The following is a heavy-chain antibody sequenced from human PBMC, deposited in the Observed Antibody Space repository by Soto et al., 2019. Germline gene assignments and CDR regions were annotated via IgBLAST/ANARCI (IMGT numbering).Heavy chain of an antibody. D-gene: IGHD3-3*01. V-gene: IGHV1-69*13. CDR2: TTPIFGTS. Sequence: SVKFSFKACGGTFSRSYAINWVRQAPGQGLEWMGGTTPIFGTSNYAQKFQGRVTITADEFRNTVYMELRSLRSDDPAVYYCARDWTNGLDVWGPGTTVTVSS. J-gene: IGHJ6*02. CDR3: ARDWTNGLDV. CDR1: GGTFSRSYA.